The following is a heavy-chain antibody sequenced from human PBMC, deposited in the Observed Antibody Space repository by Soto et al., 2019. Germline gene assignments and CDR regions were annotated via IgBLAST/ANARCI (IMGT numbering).Heavy chain of an antibody. CDR2: IYSGGYT. D-gene: IGHD3-10*01. Sequence: EVQLVESGGGLIQPGGSLRLSCAVSGFTVSNNYMSWVRQAPGKGLEGVSVIYSGGYTAYGDSVKGRFTISRDNSKNTLHFQINGPRADDGGVFYWATGRGGGGYWGQGTLVTVSS. V-gene: IGHV3-53*01. J-gene: IGHJ4*02. CDR3: ATGRGGGGY. CDR1: GFTVSNNY.